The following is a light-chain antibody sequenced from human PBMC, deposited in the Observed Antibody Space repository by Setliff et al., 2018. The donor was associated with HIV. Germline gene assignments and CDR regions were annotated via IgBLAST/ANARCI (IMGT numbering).Light chain of an antibody. Sequence: QSALTQPPSASGTPGQRVTISCSGSSSNIGSHTVNWYQQLPGTAPKLLIYSNNQRPSGVPDRFSGSKSGTSASLAISGLQSEDEADYYCAAWDDSLNTRNVGFGGGTKVTVL. CDR2: SNN. J-gene: IGLJ2*01. CDR3: AAWDDSLNTRNVG. CDR1: SSNIGSHT. V-gene: IGLV1-44*01.